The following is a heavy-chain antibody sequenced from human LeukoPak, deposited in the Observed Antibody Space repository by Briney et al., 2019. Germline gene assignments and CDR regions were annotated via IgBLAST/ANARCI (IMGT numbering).Heavy chain of an antibody. CDR1: GGSFSGYY. CDR3: ARDYCSSTSCYLFYFDY. Sequence: PSETLSLTCAVYGGSFSGYYWSWIRQPPGKGLEWIGEINHSGSTNYNPSLKSRVIISVDTSKNQFSLKLSSVTAADTAVYYCARDYCSSTSCYLFYFDYWGQGTLVTVSS. CDR2: INHSGST. J-gene: IGHJ4*02. D-gene: IGHD2-2*01. V-gene: IGHV4-34*01.